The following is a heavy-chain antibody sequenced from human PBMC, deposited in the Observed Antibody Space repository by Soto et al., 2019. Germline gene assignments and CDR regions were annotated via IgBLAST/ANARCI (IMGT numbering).Heavy chain of an antibody. D-gene: IGHD5-12*01. V-gene: IGHV1-69*13. CDR1: GGTFSSYA. J-gene: IGHJ5*02. Sequence: RASVKVSCKASGGTFSSYAISWVRQAPGQGLEWMGGIIPIFGTANYAQKFQGRVTITADESTSTAYMELSSLRSEDTAVYYCARDRRVATGWFDPWGQGTLVTVS. CDR3: ARDRRVATGWFDP. CDR2: IIPIFGTA.